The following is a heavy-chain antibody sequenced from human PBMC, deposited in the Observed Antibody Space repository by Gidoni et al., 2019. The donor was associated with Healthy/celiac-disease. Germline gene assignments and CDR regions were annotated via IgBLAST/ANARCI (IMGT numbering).Heavy chain of an antibody. J-gene: IGHJ4*02. CDR1: GLPFRSYA. CDR3: AKSRIAARPDYFDY. V-gene: IGHV3-23*01. D-gene: IGHD6-6*01. CDR2: ISGSGGST. Sequence: EVQLLESGGGLVQPGRSLRLSCAAAGLPFRSYAMSWVRQAPGKGLEWVSAISGSGGSTYYADSVKGRFTISRDHSKNTLYLQMNSLRAEDTAVYYCAKSRIAARPDYFDYWGQGTLVTVSS.